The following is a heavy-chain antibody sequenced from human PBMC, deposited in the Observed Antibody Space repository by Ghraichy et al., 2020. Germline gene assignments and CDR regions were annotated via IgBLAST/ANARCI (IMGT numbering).Heavy chain of an antibody. CDR3: ARYIRIALAGGGFDS. D-gene: IGHD3-3*02. CDR1: GGSISNSTYY. Sequence: SETLSLTCIVSGGSISNSTYYWGWVRQPPGKGLEWIGKVYYSGSAYYNSSLKSRVTISVDTSQNQFSLRLSSVTAADTAVYYCARYIRIALAGGGFDSWGQGTLVTVSS. CDR2: VYYSGSA. J-gene: IGHJ4*02. V-gene: IGHV4-39*01.